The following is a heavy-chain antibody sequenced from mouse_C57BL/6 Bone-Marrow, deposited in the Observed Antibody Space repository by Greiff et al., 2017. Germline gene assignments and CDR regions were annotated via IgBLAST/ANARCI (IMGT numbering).Heavy chain of an antibody. D-gene: IGHD2-4*01. Sequence: QVQLKQPGAELVKPGASVKLSCKASGYTFTSYWMQWVKQRPGQGLEWIGELDPSDSYTNYNQKFKGKATLTVDTSSSTAYMQLSSLTSEDSAVYYCAPYDYDGYFDVWGTGTTVTVSS. J-gene: IGHJ1*03. CDR3: APYDYDGYFDV. CDR1: GYTFTSYW. CDR2: LDPSDSYT. V-gene: IGHV1-50*01.